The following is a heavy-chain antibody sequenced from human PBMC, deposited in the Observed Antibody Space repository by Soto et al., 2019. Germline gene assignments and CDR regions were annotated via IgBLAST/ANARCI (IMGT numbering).Heavy chain of an antibody. D-gene: IGHD3-10*01. CDR1: GGSVSSGSYY. V-gene: IGHV4-61*01. CDR3: ARCPRGVHPYYFDY. CDR2: IYYSGST. Sequence: QVQLQESGPGLVKPSETLSLTCTVSGGSVSSGSYYWSWIRQPPGKGLEWIGYIYYSGSTNYNPSLNSRGTISVDTSKNQFSLKLSSVTAADTAVYYCARCPRGVHPYYFDYWGQGTLVTVSS. J-gene: IGHJ4*02.